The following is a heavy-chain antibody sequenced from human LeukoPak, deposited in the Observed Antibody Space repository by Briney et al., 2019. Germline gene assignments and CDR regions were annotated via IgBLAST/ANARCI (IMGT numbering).Heavy chain of an antibody. J-gene: IGHJ6*03. Sequence: GGSLRLSCAASGFTFSDYGFHWVRQAPGKGLEWVAVISYDGSNIYYADSVKGRFTISRDNAKNTLYLQMNSLRAEDTAVYYCAREGVGGWYYYYYYYYMDVWGKGTTVTISS. CDR2: ISYDGSNI. D-gene: IGHD6-19*01. V-gene: IGHV3-30*03. CDR3: AREGVGGWYYYYYYYYMDV. CDR1: GFTFSDYG.